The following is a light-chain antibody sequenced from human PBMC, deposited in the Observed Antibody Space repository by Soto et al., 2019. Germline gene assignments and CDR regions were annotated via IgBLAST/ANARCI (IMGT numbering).Light chain of an antibody. J-gene: IGKJ4*01. CDR2: KAS. Sequence: DIQMTQSPSTLSASVGDRVTITCRASQSISSWLAWYQQKPGKAPKLLIYKASSLESGVPSRFSGSGSGTEFTITISSLQPDDFATYYFQQYNSYSVLTFGGGTKVEIK. V-gene: IGKV1-5*03. CDR1: QSISSW. CDR3: QQYNSYSVLT.